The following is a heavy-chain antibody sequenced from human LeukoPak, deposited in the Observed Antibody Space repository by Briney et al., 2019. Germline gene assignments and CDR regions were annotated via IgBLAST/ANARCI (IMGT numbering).Heavy chain of an antibody. V-gene: IGHV4-34*01. J-gene: IGHJ4*02. CDR1: SGSLSDYY. Sequence: SETLSLTCAVYSGSLSDYYWSWIRQPPGKGLEWIGEINHSRSTNYNPSLKSRVTISVDTSKNQSSLKLSSVTAADTAVYYCARVGGTGFPKDWGQGTLVTVSS. CDR2: INHSRST. CDR3: ARVGGTGFPKD. D-gene: IGHD3-16*01.